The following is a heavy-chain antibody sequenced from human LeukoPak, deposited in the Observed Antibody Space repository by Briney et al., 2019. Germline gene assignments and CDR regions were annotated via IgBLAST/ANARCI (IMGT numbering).Heavy chain of an antibody. V-gene: IGHV1-69*04. J-gene: IGHJ4*02. CDR1: GGTFSSYA. Sequence: SVKVSCKASGGTFSSYAISWVRQAPGQGLEWMGRIIPILGIANYAQKFQGRVTTTADKSTSTAYMELSSLRSEDTAVYYCARTYGSGSYYPADYWGQGTLVTVSS. CDR3: ARTYGSGSYYPADY. D-gene: IGHD3-10*01. CDR2: IIPILGIA.